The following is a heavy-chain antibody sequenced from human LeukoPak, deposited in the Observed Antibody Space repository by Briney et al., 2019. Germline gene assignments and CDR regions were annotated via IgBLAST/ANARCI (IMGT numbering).Heavy chain of an antibody. CDR3: ARDVRGPHDF. Sequence: PGGSLRLSCAASGFTFTSYWMHWVRQAPGKGLVWVSLINSDGSTTKYADSVKGRFTMSSDNAKNTLYLEMNSLRGEDTAVYRCARDVRGPHDFWGQGPLVTVSS. D-gene: IGHD2/OR15-2a*01. J-gene: IGHJ4*02. V-gene: IGHV3-74*03. CDR2: INSDGSTT. CDR1: GFTFTSYW.